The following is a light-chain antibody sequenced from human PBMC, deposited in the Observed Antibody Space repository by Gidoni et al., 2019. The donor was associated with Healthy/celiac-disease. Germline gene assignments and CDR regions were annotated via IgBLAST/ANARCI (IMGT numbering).Light chain of an antibody. Sequence: QSALTQPSSVSVSPGQSITISCTGTTSDVGGYNYVSWYQQHPGKAPKLMIYDVSNRPSGVSKRFSGSTSGNTASMTISGLQDEDEADYYCSSYTRSSTLEVFGGGTKLTVL. CDR1: TSDVGGYNY. J-gene: IGLJ2*01. CDR3: SSYTRSSTLEV. CDR2: DVS. V-gene: IGLV2-14*03.